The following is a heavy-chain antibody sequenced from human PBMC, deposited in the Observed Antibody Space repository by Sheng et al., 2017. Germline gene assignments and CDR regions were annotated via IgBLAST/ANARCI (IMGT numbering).Heavy chain of an antibody. CDR1: GFTFSASA. CDR3: TRRIGDDYSGYYVS. D-gene: IGHD3-22*01. Sequence: EVQLVESGGGLVQPGGSLKLSCEASGFTFSASAMNWVRQPSGRGLEWVGHIGVKAHNYATSYGASMKGRFTISRDDWTDTAYLQMNSLQSEDTAIYYCTRRIGDDYSGYYVSWGPGVQVTVSS. J-gene: IGHJ4*02. CDR2: IGVKAHNYAT. V-gene: IGHV3-73*02.